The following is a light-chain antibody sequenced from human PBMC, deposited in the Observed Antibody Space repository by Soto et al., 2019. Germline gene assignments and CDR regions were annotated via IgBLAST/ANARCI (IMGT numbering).Light chain of an antibody. CDR2: DAS. V-gene: IGKV1-5*01. J-gene: IGKJ2*01. CDR3: QQYIIYPYT. Sequence: DIQMTQSPSTLSASVGDRVTITCRASQTISNWLAWYQQEPGKAPKLLIYDASSLRSGVPSRFSGSGFATDFTLTISSLQPDDFATYYCQQYIIYPYTFGQGTKLEIK. CDR1: QTISNW.